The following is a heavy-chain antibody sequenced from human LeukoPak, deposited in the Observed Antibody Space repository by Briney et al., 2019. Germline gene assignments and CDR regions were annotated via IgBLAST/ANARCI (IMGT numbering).Heavy chain of an antibody. D-gene: IGHD3-10*01. Sequence: GSLRLSCTASGFTFSNYAMSWVRQAPGKGLEWVSVISGSGVSTYYGDSVKGRFTISRDNSKNTLHLQMNSLRAEDTAVYYCARDHLGDSYSDYWGQGTLVTVSS. CDR3: ARDHLGDSYSDY. CDR1: GFTFSNYA. V-gene: IGHV3-23*01. CDR2: ISGSGVST. J-gene: IGHJ4*02.